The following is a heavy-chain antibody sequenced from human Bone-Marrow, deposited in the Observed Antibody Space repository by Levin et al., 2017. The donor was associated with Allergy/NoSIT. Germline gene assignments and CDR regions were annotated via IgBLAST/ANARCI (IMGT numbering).Heavy chain of an antibody. J-gene: IGHJ4*02. CDR1: GGTFSSYA. CDR3: ARRGYSDDPPSYYFDY. D-gene: IGHD5-18*01. V-gene: IGHV1-69*13. CDR2: IIPIFGTA. Sequence: GASVKVSCKASGGTFSSYAISWVRQAPGQGLEWMGGIIPIFGTANYAQKFQGRVTITADESTSTAYMELSSLRSEDTAVYYCARRGYSDDPPSYYFDYWGQGTLVTVSS.